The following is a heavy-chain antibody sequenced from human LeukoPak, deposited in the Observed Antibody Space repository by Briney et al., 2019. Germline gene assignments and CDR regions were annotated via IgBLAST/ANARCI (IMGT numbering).Heavy chain of an antibody. CDR2: IYYSGST. CDR1: GGSISSYY. J-gene: IGHJ4*02. CDR3: ARVGDSSGYGGYYFDY. Sequence: PSETPSLTCTVSGGSISSYYWSWIRQPPGKGLEWIGYIYYSGSTDYNPSLKSRVTISVDTSKNQFSLKLSSVTAADTAVYYCARVGDSSGYGGYYFDYWGQGTLVTVSS. D-gene: IGHD3-22*01. V-gene: IGHV4-59*01.